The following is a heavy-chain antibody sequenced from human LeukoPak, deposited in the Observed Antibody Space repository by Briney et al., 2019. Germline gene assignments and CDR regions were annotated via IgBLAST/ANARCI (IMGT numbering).Heavy chain of an antibody. CDR2: ISSSRGYI. CDR3: ATDNSGSYPYNWFDP. V-gene: IGHV3-21*01. D-gene: IGHD1-26*01. J-gene: IGHJ5*02. CDR1: GVTFSSYS. Sequence: PGGALRVSCAASGVTFSSYSMNWVRQAPGKGLEWGSSISSSRGYIYYADSVRGRVTISRDNDKNSLYLQMNSLRAEDTAVYYCATDNSGSYPYNWFDPWGQGTLVTVSS.